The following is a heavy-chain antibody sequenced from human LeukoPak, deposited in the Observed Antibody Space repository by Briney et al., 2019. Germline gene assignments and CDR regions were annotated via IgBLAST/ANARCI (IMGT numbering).Heavy chain of an antibody. CDR1: GGSISSYY. CDR2: IYYSGST. D-gene: IGHD3-10*01. Sequence: SETLSLTCTVSGGSISSYYWGWIRQPPGKGLEWIGSIYYSGSTYYNPSLKSRVTISVDTSKNQFSLKLSSVTAADTAVYYCARGVGSYYYYGMDVWGQGTTVTVSS. CDR3: ARGVGSYYYYGMDV. J-gene: IGHJ6*02. V-gene: IGHV4-39*07.